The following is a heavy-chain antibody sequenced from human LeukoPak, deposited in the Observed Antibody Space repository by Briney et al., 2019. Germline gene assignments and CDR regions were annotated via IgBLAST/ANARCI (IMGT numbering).Heavy chain of an antibody. J-gene: IGHJ4*02. V-gene: IGHV3-21*01. D-gene: IGHD3-3*01. CDR1: GFTFRNYA. CDR3: AREGSGYYTFDY. Sequence: GGSLRLSCAASGFTFRNYAMSWVRQAPGKGLEWVSSISSSSSYIYYADSVKGRFTISRDNAKNSLYLQMNSLRAEDTAVYYCAREGSGYYTFDYWGQGTLVTVSS. CDR2: ISSSSSYI.